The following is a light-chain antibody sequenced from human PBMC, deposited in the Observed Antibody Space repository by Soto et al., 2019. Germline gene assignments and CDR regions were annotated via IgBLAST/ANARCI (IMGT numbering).Light chain of an antibody. CDR1: QTISSW. Sequence: IQLTQSPSSLSASVGDRVTITCRASQTISSWLAWYQQKPGKASKLLIYKASTLKSGVPSRFSGSGSGTEFTLTISSLQRDDFATYYCQQYNTSSTFGQGTRLEIK. J-gene: IGKJ5*01. V-gene: IGKV1-5*03. CDR3: QQYNTSST. CDR2: KAS.